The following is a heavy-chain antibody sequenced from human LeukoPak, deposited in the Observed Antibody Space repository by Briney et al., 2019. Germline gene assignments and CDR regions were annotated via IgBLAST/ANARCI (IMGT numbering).Heavy chain of an antibody. J-gene: IGHJ4*02. Sequence: GGSLRLSCAASGFSLSTYWMNWVRQAPGKGLEWVANIKQDGSEKYYVDSVKGRFTISRDNAKNSLYLQMNSLRAEDTAVYYCARGSRNLYWGQGTLATVSS. D-gene: IGHD1-26*01. CDR3: ARGSRNLY. CDR1: GFSLSTYW. CDR2: IKQDGSEK. V-gene: IGHV3-7*04.